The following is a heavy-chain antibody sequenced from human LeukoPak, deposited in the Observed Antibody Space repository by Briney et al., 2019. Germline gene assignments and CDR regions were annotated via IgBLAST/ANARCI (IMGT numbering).Heavy chain of an antibody. Sequence: GESLKISCKASGYNFTTYWIGWVRQMPGKGLEWMGVIYPGDSDTRYSPSLQGQVTISADKSISTAYLQWSSLKASDTAMYYCARHYCINGVCYPLYWGQGTLVTVSS. J-gene: IGHJ4*02. D-gene: IGHD2-8*01. CDR2: IYPGDSDT. CDR3: ARHYCINGVCYPLY. CDR1: GYNFTTYW. V-gene: IGHV5-51*01.